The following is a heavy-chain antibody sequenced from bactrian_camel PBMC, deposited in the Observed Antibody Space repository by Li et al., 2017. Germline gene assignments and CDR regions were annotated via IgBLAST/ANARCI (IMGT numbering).Heavy chain of an antibody. J-gene: IGHJ4*01. D-gene: IGHD2*01. Sequence: VQLVESGGGSVQAGGSLKLSCVLSGFTYSSYTLAWYRQAPGNECESVSRFSRDGTTHYADSVKGRFTISLDVAKNTVSLQMDNLKPEDTAVYYCAPLLVGRCNYWGQGTQVTVS. V-gene: IGHV3S55*01. CDR2: FSRDGTT. CDR3: APLLVGRCNY. CDR1: GFTYSSYT.